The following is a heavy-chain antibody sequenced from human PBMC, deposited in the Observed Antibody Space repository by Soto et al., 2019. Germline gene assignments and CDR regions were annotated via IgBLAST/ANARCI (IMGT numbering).Heavy chain of an antibody. J-gene: IGHJ4*02. D-gene: IGHD2-2*01. CDR2: IFSNDEK. CDR1: GFSLSNARMG. V-gene: IGHV2-26*01. Sequence: QVTLKESGPVLVKPTETLTLTCTVSGFSLSNARMGVSWIRQPPGKALEWLAHIFSNDEKSYSTSLKSRLTISKDTSESQVVLTMTNMDPVDTATYYCARSALYCSSTSCQYYFDYWGQGTLVTVSS. CDR3: ARSALYCSSTSCQYYFDY.